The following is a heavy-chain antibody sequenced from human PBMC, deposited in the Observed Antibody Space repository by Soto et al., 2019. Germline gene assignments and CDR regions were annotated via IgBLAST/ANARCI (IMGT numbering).Heavy chain of an antibody. CDR1: GYTFSSYH. CDR3: ARDLSPVDY. CDR2: ISAYNGNT. Sequence: QIQLVQSGAEVKKPGASVKVPCKASGYTFSSYHITWVRQAPGQGLEWMGWISAYNGNTNYAQNLQGRVTMTTDPSTSTAYMELRSLRSDDTAVYYCARDLSPVDYWGQGTLVTVSS. V-gene: IGHV1-18*01. J-gene: IGHJ4*02.